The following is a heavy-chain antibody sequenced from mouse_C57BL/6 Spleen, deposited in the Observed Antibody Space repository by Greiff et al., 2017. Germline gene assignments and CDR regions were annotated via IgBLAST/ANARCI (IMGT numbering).Heavy chain of an antibody. Sequence: VQLQQSGAELVRPGASVKLSCTASGFNIKDYYMHWVKQRPEQGLEWIGRIDPEDGDTEYAPKFQGKATMTADTSSNTAYLQLSSLTSEDTAVYYCTTDPYGSSSYGYFDVWGTGTTVTVSS. D-gene: IGHD1-1*01. CDR2: IDPEDGDT. CDR1: GFNIKDYY. V-gene: IGHV14-1*01. CDR3: TTDPYGSSSYGYFDV. J-gene: IGHJ1*03.